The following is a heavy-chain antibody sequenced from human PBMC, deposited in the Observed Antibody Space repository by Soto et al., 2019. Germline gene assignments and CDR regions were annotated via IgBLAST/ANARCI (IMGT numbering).Heavy chain of an antibody. CDR1: GGSISSYY. CDR2: IYYSGST. V-gene: IGHV4-59*01. J-gene: IGHJ3*02. CDR3: ARGNSGYEYAFDI. Sequence: SETLSLTCTVSGGSISSYYWSWIRQPPGKGLEWIGYIYYSGSTNYNPSLKGRVTISVDTSKNQFSLKLSSVTAADTAVYYCARGNSGYEYAFDIWGQGTMVTVSS. D-gene: IGHD5-12*01.